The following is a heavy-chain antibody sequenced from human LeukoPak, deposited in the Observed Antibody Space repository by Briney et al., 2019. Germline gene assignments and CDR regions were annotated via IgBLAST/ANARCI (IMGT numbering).Heavy chain of an antibody. Sequence: PSETLSLTCTVSGGSLSSKSYYWGWIRQPPGKGLEWIGSMYYSGSTYYNQSLKSRVTISVDTSKNQSSLKLSSLTAADTAIYYCASPHYDSSGYYIAYWGQGTLVTVSS. CDR2: MYYSGST. D-gene: IGHD3-22*01. CDR3: ASPHYDSSGYYIAY. V-gene: IGHV4-39*01. J-gene: IGHJ4*02. CDR1: GGSLSSKSYY.